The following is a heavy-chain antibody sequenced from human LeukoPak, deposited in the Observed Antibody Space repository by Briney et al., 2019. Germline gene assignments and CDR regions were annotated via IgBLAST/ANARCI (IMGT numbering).Heavy chain of an antibody. CDR1: GDSVSSDRYY. D-gene: IGHD3-22*01. V-gene: IGHV4-61*03. CDR3: ARDRSGYYDSNGYFDY. CDR2: IDYSGST. J-gene: IGHJ4*02. Sequence: SETLSLTCAVSGDSVSSDRYYWRCTRQPPGSGLGWMAYIDYSGSTKYNLSLKSRVTITLDTSKNHFSLKLSSVTAADTDVYSCARDRSGYYDSNGYFDYWGQGTLVTVSS.